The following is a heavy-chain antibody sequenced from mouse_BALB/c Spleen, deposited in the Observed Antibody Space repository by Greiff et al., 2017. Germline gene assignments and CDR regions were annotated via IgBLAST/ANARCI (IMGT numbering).Heavy chain of an antibody. CDR3: NNYGSSYGFAY. V-gene: IGHV14-4*02. D-gene: IGHD1-1*01. CDR1: GFNIKDYY. CDR2: IDPENGDT. Sequence: VHVKQSGAELVRSGASVKLSCTASGFNIKDYYMHWVKQRPEQGLEWIGWIDPENGDTEYAPKFQGKATMTADTSSNTAYLQLSSLTSEDTAVYYCNNYGSSYGFAYWGQGTLVTVSA. J-gene: IGHJ3*01.